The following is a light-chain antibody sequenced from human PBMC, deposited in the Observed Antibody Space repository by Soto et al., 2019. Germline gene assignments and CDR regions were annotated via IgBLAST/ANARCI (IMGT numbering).Light chain of an antibody. J-gene: IGKJ4*01. CDR3: QQYGSSPLT. Sequence: EIVLTQSPDKMSLSPVERATLSCRASQSVSSYLAWYQQKPGQAPRLLIYDASNRATGIPDRFSGSGSGTDFTLTISRLEPEDFAVYYCQQYGSSPLTFGGGTKVDIK. CDR2: DAS. CDR1: QSVSSY. V-gene: IGKV3-20*01.